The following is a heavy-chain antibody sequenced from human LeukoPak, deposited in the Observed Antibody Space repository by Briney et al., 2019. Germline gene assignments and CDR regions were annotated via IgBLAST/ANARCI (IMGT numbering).Heavy chain of an antibody. CDR3: ASPPEYCSSTSCYGGLHY. J-gene: IGHJ4*02. CDR1: GYSFTSYW. Sequence: GESLKISCKGSGYSFTSYWIGWVRQMPGKGLEWMGIIYPGDSDTRYSPSFQGQVTISADKSISTAYLQRSSLKASDTAMYYCASPPEYCSSTSCYGGLHYWGQGTLVTVSS. V-gene: IGHV5-51*01. CDR2: IYPGDSDT. D-gene: IGHD2-2*01.